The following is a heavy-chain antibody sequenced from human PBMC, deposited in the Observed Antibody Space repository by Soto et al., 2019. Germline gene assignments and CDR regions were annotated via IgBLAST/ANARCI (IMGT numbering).Heavy chain of an antibody. Sequence: ASVKVSCKASGYTFTGYYMHWVRQAPGQGLEWMGWINPNSGGTNYAQKFQGWVTMTRDTSISTAYMELSSLRSEDTAVYYCARSHYSLNWFDPWGQGTLVTVSS. CDR3: ARSHYSLNWFDP. CDR2: INPNSGGT. CDR1: GYTFTGYY. D-gene: IGHD2-15*01. V-gene: IGHV1-2*04. J-gene: IGHJ5*02.